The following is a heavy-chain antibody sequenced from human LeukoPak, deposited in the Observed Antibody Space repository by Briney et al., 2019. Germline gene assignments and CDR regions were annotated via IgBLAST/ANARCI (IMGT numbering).Heavy chain of an antibody. CDR3: ARIVEYSSGWYYYYYGMDV. J-gene: IGHJ6*02. CDR1: GYTFTSYD. V-gene: IGHV1-8*01. Sequence: GASVKVSCKASGYTFTSYDINWVRQATGQGLEWMGWMNPNSGNTGYAQKFQGRVTMTRNTSISTAYMELSSLRPEDTAVYYCARIVEYSSGWYYYYYGMDVWGQGTTVTVSS. D-gene: IGHD6-19*01. CDR2: MNPNSGNT.